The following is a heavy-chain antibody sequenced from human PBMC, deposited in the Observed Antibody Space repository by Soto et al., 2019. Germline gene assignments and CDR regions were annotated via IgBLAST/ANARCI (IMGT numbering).Heavy chain of an antibody. J-gene: IGHJ3*01. D-gene: IGHD3-3*01. CDR2: ISAYNGNT. V-gene: IGHV1-18*01. Sequence: GASVKVSCKASGYTFTSYGISWVRQAPGQGLEWMGWISAYNGNTNYAQKLQGRVTMTTDTSTSTAYMELRSLRSDDTAVYYCARDWEDFWSGKDPFDAFDFWGQGTMVTVSS. CDR3: ARDWEDFWSGKDPFDAFDF. CDR1: GYTFTSYG.